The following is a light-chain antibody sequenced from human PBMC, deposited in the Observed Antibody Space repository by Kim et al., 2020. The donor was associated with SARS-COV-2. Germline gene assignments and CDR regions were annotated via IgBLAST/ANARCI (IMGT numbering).Light chain of an antibody. CDR1: SLRSYY. CDR2: GKN. J-gene: IGLJ2*01. CDR3: NSRDSSGNHVV. Sequence: SSELTQDPAVSVALGQTVRITCQGDSLRSYYASWYQQKPGQAPVLVIYGKNNRPSGIPDRFSGSSSGNTASLTITGAQADDDADYYCNSRDSSGNHVVFG. V-gene: IGLV3-19*01.